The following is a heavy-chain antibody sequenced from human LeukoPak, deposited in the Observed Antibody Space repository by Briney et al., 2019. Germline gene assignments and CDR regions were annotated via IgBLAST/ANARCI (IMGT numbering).Heavy chain of an antibody. CDR3: IVFGDSNH. CDR1: GLTGSLNY. J-gene: IGHJ5*02. Sequence: GGSLRLSCAASGLTGSLNYVSWVRQAPGKGLEWVSAIHTSGDTCYADSVKGRFTISRDTSKNTLYLQINSLRVEDTAVYYCIVFGDSNHWGQGTLVTVSS. D-gene: IGHD4-17*01. CDR2: IHTSGDT. V-gene: IGHV3-53*01.